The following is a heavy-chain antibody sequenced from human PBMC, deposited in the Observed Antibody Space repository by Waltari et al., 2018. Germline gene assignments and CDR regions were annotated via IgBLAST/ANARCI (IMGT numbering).Heavy chain of an antibody. CDR3: AKDRAYSSSSPWFDP. CDR2: IGWNSGRL. Sequence: EVQLVESGGDLVQRGGSVGLSFAASGFTFDHFPLRWVRQAPGRCLEWVAGIGWNSGRLAYADFVKRRVTISRDSAKNSLYLQMNSLRAEDTALYYGAKDRAYSSSSPWFDPWGQGTLVTVSS. V-gene: IGHV3-9*01. CDR1: GFTFDHFP. D-gene: IGHD6-6*01. J-gene: IGHJ5*02.